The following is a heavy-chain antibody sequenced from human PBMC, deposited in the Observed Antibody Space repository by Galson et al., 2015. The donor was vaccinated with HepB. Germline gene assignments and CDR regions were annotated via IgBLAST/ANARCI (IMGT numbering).Heavy chain of an antibody. CDR1: SGPISSSDYY. Sequence: ETLSLTCTVSSGPISSSDYYWGWVRQPPGKGLEWIGNIYYGGITSYNPPLTSRVTISVDTSKKQFSLKMTSVPAPDTAVYYCARGVWGDGVEGFYFDYWGQGTLVTVSS. D-gene: IGHD3-16*01. J-gene: IGHJ4*02. CDR3: ARGVWGDGVEGFYFDY. CDR2: IYYGGIT. V-gene: IGHV4-39*07.